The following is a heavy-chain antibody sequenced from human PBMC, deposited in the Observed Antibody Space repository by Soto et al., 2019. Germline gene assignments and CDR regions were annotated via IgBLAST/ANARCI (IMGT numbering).Heavy chain of an antibody. CDR3: APISHYYDSSGYYPG. V-gene: IGHV3-23*01. Sequence: EVQLLESGGGLVQPGGSLRLSCAASGFTFSSYAMSWVRQAPGKGLEWVSAISGSGGSTYYADSVKGRFTISRDNSKNTLYLQINSLRAEDTAVYYCAPISHYYDSSGYYPGWGQGTLVTVSS. D-gene: IGHD3-22*01. CDR1: GFTFSSYA. J-gene: IGHJ4*02. CDR2: ISGSGGST.